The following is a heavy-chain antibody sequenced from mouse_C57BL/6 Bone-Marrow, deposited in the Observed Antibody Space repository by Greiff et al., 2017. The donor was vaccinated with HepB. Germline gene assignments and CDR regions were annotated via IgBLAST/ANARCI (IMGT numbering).Heavy chain of an antibody. CDR3: TRRIYYDYDGAMDY. CDR1: GYTFTDYE. Sequence: VQLQQSGAELVRPGASVTLSCKASGYTFTDYEMHWVKQTPVHGLEWIGAIDPETGGTAYNQKFKGKAILTADKSSSTAYMELRSLTSEDSAVYYCTRRIYYDYDGAMDYWGQGTSVTVSS. V-gene: IGHV1-15*01. J-gene: IGHJ4*01. D-gene: IGHD2-4*01. CDR2: IDPETGGT.